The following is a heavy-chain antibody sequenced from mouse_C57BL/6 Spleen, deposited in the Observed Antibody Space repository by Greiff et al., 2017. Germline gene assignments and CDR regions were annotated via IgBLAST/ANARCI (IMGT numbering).Heavy chain of an antibody. J-gene: IGHJ2*01. D-gene: IGHD3-3*01. CDR2: IDPSDSYT. Sequence: QVHVKQPGAELVMPGASVKLSCKASGYTFTSYWMHWVKQRPGQGLEWIGEIDPSDSYTNYNQKFKGKSTLTVDKSSSTAYMQLSSLTSEDSAVYYCAREGPSDYWGQGTTLTVSS. V-gene: IGHV1-69*01. CDR3: AREGPSDY. CDR1: GYTFTSYW.